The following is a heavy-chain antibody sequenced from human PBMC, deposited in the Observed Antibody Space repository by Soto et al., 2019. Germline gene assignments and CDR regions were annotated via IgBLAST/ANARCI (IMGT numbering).Heavy chain of an antibody. V-gene: IGHV1-18*01. Sequence: QVQLVQSGTEVKKPGASVKVSCKASDYTFGKPAITWVPQAPGQGLEWVGWISVYHGNTVHAQKFRGRVNMTTDTSTSTAYMELGSLKSDDTAIYYCAKDCSGASCGFDIWGQGTLVTVSS. CDR3: AKDCSGASCGFDI. CDR2: ISVYHGNT. J-gene: IGHJ4*02. CDR1: DYTFGKPA. D-gene: IGHD2-15*01.